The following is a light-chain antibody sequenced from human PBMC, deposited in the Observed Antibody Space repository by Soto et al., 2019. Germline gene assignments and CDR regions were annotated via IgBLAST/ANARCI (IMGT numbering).Light chain of an antibody. CDR2: RNR. J-gene: IGLJ3*02. V-gene: IGLV1-47*01. CDR3: ASWDDSLSGVV. Sequence: QSVLTQPPSASGTPGQTVTISCSGSTSNLGSNFIYWYQQLPGAAPKLLISRNRQRPSGVPDRFSGSKSGTSGSLVISGLRSEDEVDYHCASWDDSLSGVVFGGGTMLTVL. CDR1: TSNLGSNF.